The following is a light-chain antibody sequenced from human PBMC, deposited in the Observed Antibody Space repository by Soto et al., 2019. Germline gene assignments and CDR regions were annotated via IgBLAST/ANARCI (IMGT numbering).Light chain of an antibody. CDR3: QQYRDNGT. J-gene: IGKJ1*01. CDR1: QSISNW. V-gene: IGKV1-5*03. CDR2: KAY. Sequence: DIQMTQSPSTLSASVGDRVTITCRASQSISNWLAWYQQTPGTAPNLPIYKAYTLQSGVPSRFSGSGSGTEFTLTISSMQADDSATDYCQQYRDNGTFGHGTKVEIK.